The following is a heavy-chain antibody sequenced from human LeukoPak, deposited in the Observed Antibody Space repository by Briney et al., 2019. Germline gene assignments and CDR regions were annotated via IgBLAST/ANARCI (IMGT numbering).Heavy chain of an antibody. J-gene: IGHJ6*02. CDR2: IKSKTDGGTT. V-gene: IGHV3-15*01. CDR3: AREGSGSPHYGMDV. D-gene: IGHD3-10*01. CDR1: GFTFSNAW. Sequence: GGSLRLSCAASGFTFSNAWMSWVRQAPGKGLEWVGRIKSKTDGGTTDYAAPVKGRFTISRDDSKNTLYLQMNSLKTEDTAVYYCAREGSGSPHYGMDVWGQGTTVTVSS.